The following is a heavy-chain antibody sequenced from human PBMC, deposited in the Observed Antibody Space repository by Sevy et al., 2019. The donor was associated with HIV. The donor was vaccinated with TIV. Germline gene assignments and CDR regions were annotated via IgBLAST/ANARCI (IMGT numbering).Heavy chain of an antibody. CDR2: TYSDGST. Sequence: GGSLRLSCAASGLTVSSNYMTWVRQAPGKGLEGVSVTYSDGSTYLADSVKGRFIISTDNSKNTLYLQMNSLRVEDTAVYYCARGKSGYGYGLDYWGQGTLVTVSS. CDR1: GLTVSSNY. CDR3: ARGKSGYGYGLDY. J-gene: IGHJ4*02. D-gene: IGHD5-18*01. V-gene: IGHV3-66*01.